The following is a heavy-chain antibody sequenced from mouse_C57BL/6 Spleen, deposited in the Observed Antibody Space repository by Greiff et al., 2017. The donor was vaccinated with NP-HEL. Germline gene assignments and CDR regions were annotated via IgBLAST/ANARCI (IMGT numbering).Heavy chain of an antibody. V-gene: IGHV5-4*03. Sequence: EVMLVESGGGLVKPGGSLKLSCAASGFTFSSYAMSWVRQTPDKRLAWVATISDGGSYTYYPDNVKGRFTIPSDNSNTNLYLQRSHLKSEDTAVYYSARALNSSDPPWFAYWGQGTLVTVSA. D-gene: IGHD3-2*02. CDR2: ISDGGSYT. CDR1: GFTFSSYA. CDR3: ARALNSSDPPWFAY. J-gene: IGHJ3*01.